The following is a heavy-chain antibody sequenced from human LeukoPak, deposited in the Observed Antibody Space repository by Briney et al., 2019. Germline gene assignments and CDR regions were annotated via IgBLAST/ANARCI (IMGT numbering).Heavy chain of an antibody. CDR1: GFTFSSYA. D-gene: IGHD5-24*01. V-gene: IGHV3-30-3*01. CDR3: ASKVATILDY. CDR2: ISYDGSDK. J-gene: IGHJ4*02. Sequence: QSGRSLRLSCAASGFTFSSYAMHWVRQAPGKGLEWVAVISYDGSDKYYADSVKGRFTISRDNSKNTLYLQMNSLRAEDTAVYYCASKVATILDYWGQGTLVTVSS.